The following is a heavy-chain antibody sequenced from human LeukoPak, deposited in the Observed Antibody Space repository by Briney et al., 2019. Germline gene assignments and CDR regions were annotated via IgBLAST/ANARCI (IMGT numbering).Heavy chain of an antibody. V-gene: IGHV4-39*01. CDR1: GGSISSSSYY. CDR3: ARHPAAKPSGWFDP. J-gene: IGHJ5*02. D-gene: IGHD2-2*02. Sequence: SETLSLTCTVSGGSISSSSYYWGWIRQPPGKGLEWIGSIYYSGSTYYNPSLKSRVTISVDTSKNQFSLKLSSVTAADTAVYYCARHPAAKPSGWFDPWGQGTPVTVSS. CDR2: IYYSGST.